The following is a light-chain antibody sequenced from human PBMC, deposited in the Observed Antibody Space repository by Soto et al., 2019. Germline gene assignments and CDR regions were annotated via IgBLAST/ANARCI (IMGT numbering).Light chain of an antibody. J-gene: IGLJ1*01. Sequence: QSVLTQPASVSGSPGQSITFSCTGTSSVVGSYNLVSWYQQHPGKAPKLMIYEGSKRPSGVSNRFSGSKSGNTASLTISGLQAEDEVDYYCCSYAGNSTYVFGTGTKVTVL. V-gene: IGLV2-23*01. CDR2: EGS. CDR1: SSVVGSYNL. CDR3: CSYAGNSTYV.